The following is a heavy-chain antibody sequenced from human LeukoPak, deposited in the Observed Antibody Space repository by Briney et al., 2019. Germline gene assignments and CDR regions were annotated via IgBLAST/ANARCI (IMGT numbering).Heavy chain of an antibody. CDR2: ISSSGSTI. CDR3: ARDPATTVTTEAYYYGMDV. V-gene: IGHV3-48*03. D-gene: IGHD4-17*01. J-gene: IGHJ6*02. CDR1: GFTFSSYE. Sequence: GGSLRLSCAASGFTFSSYEMNWVRQAPGKGLEWVSYISSSGSTIYYADSAKGRFTISRDNAKNSLYLQMNSLRAEDTAVYYCARDPATTVTTEAYYYGMDVWGQGTTVTVSS.